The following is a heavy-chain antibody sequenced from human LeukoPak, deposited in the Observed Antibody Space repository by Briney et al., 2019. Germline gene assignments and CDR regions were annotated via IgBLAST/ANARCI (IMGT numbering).Heavy chain of an antibody. J-gene: IGHJ6*02. CDR2: VTSDGSST. Sequence: GGSLRLSCAASGFTFTSYWMHWVRQAPGKGLVWVSRVTSDGSSTTYADSVKGRFTISRDNAKNTLYLQMNSLRAEDTAVYYCARGRYYGMDVWGQGTTVTVSS. CDR1: GFTFTSYW. CDR3: ARGRYYGMDV. V-gene: IGHV3-74*01.